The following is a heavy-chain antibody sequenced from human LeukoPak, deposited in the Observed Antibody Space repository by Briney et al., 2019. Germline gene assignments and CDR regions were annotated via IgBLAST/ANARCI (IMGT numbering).Heavy chain of an antibody. CDR2: ISSSSSYI. Sequence: GGSLRLSCAASGFTFSSYSMNWVRQAPGKGLEWVSSISSSSSYIYYANSGKGRFTISRDNAKNSLYLQMKSLRAEDTAVYYCVRENYYDRSGAFDYWRQGTLVTVSS. CDR1: GFTFSSYS. J-gene: IGHJ4*02. V-gene: IGHV3-21*01. CDR3: VRENYYDRSGAFDY. D-gene: IGHD3-22*01.